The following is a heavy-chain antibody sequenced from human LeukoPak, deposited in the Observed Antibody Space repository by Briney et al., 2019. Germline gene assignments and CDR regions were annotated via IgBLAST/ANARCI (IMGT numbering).Heavy chain of an antibody. CDR2: IYYSGST. Sequence: SETLSLTCTVSGDSISGYYWSWIRQPPGKRLEWIGYIYYSGSTGYNPSLESRVTMSVETSKNQLSLKLTSMTAADTAVYYCARGKYDASGYYRQFEFWGQGTLVTVSS. CDR1: GDSISGYY. D-gene: IGHD3-22*01. V-gene: IGHV4-59*12. CDR3: ARGKYDASGYYRQFEF. J-gene: IGHJ4*02.